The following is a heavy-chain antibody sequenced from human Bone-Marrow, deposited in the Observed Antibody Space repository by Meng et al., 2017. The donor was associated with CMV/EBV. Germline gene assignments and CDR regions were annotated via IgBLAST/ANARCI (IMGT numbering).Heavy chain of an antibody. Sequence: GESLKISCAASGFTFSSYAMHWVRQAPGKGLEWVAVISYDGSNKYYADSVKGRFTISRDNSKNTQYLQMNSLRAEDTAVYYCARAGYYDILTGYYREGAFDIWGQGTMVTVSS. V-gene: IGHV3-30*04. J-gene: IGHJ3*02. CDR3: ARAGYYDILTGYYREGAFDI. D-gene: IGHD3-9*01. CDR2: ISYDGSNK. CDR1: GFTFSSYA.